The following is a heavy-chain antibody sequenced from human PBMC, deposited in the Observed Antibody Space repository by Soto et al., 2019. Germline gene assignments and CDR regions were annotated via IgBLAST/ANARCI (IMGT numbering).Heavy chain of an antibody. CDR1: GFSFSSLG. D-gene: IGHD7-27*01. J-gene: IGHJ5*01. V-gene: IGHV3-30*18. Sequence: QVQMLESGGGVVQPGRSLRLSGAASGFSFSSLGMHWFRQAPGKGLEWVALISYDGSKIYYADSVKGRFTISRDDSKNTLYLQMNSLRDEDTAVYFCAKGNWGLDSWGQGTLVTVSS. CDR2: ISYDGSKI. CDR3: AKGNWGLDS.